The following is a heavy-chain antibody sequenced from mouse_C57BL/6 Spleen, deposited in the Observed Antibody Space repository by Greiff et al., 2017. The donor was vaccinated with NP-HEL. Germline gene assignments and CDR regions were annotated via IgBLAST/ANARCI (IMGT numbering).Heavy chain of an antibody. CDR2: IYPGDGDT. CDR3: ASRGYEYDEYYYAMDY. V-gene: IGHV1-82*01. Sequence: QVQLQQSGPELVKPGASVKISCKASGYAFSSSWMNWVKQRPGKGLEWIGRIYPGDGDTNYNGKFKGKATLTADKSSSTAYMQLSSLTSQDSAVYFCASRGYEYDEYYYAMDYWGQGTSVTVSS. D-gene: IGHD2-4*01. J-gene: IGHJ4*01. CDR1: GYAFSSSW.